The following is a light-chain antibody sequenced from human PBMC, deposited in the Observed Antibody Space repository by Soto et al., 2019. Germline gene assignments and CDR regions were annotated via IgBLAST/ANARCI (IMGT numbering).Light chain of an antibody. CDR2: EVT. V-gene: IGLV2-8*01. CDR1: TSDVGDNY. CDR3: SAYAGSNTFV. Sequence: QSALAQPPSASGSPGQSVTISCTGTTSDVGDNYVSWYQQHLGKAPKLIIYEVTLRPSGVPDRFSGSKSGNTASLTVSVLQADDEADYYCSAYAGSNTFVFGTGTKLTVL. J-gene: IGLJ1*01.